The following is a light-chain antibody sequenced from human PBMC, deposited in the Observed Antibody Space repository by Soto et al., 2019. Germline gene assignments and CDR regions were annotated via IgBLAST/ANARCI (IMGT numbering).Light chain of an antibody. V-gene: IGKV1-5*01. CDR3: QQYNRF. J-gene: IGKJ2*01. Sequence: DMQMTQSPSTLSASVGDRVTITCRASQNINRWLAWYQQRPGKAPKLLIYDASTLESGVPSRFSGSGSGTEFTLTISSLQPDDSASYYCQQYNRFFGQGTKLEIK. CDR2: DAS. CDR1: QNINRW.